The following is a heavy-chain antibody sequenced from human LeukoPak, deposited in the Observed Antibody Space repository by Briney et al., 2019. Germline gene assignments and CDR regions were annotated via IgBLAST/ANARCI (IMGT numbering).Heavy chain of an antibody. V-gene: IGHV1-18*01. Sequence: ASVKVSCKASGYTFTSYGISWVRQAPGQGLEWMGWISAYNGNTNYAQKLQGRVTMTTDTSTSTAYMELRSLRSDDTAVYYCARDRGHYCSGGSCYPIDFDFWGQGTLVTVSS. J-gene: IGHJ4*02. CDR3: ARDRGHYCSGGSCYPIDFDF. CDR2: ISAYNGNT. CDR1: GYTFTSYG. D-gene: IGHD2-15*01.